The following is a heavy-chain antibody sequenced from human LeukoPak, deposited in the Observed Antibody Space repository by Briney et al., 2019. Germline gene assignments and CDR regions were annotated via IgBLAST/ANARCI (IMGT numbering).Heavy chain of an antibody. J-gene: IGHJ6*03. Sequence: SETLSLTCTVSGGSISSSSYYWGWIRQPPGKGLEWIGSIYYSGSTYYNPSLKSRVTISVDTSKNQFSLKLSSVTAADTAVYYCARARSSSWYYYYYMDVWGKGTTVTVSS. CDR2: IYYSGST. D-gene: IGHD6-13*01. CDR1: GGSISSSSYY. CDR3: ARARSSSWYYYYYMDV. V-gene: IGHV4-39*07.